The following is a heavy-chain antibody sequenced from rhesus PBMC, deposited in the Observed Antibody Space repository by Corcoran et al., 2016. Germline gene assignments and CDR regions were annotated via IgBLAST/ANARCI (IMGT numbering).Heavy chain of an antibody. CDR1: GGSISSSY. CDR3: ARGYSYSY. V-gene: IGHV4-169*01. D-gene: IGHD5-36*02. Sequence: QVQLQESGPGVVKPSETLSVTCAGSGGSISSSYWGWIRQAPGKGLEWIGYIYGSGSSTNYNPSLKSRVTLSVDTSRNQLSLKLSSVTTADTAVYYCARGYSYSYWGQGVLVTVSS. CDR2: IYGSGSST. J-gene: IGHJ4*01.